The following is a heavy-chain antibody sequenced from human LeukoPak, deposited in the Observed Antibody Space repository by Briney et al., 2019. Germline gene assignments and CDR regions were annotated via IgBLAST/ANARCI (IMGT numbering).Heavy chain of an antibody. CDR3: AKDITWGFSSGWYDY. Sequence: GTSLRLSCAASGFTFSNYGMHWVRQAPGKGLEWVAAISYDGSKKYYADSVKGRFTISRESSKNTLDLQMNSLRAEDTAVYYCAKDITWGFSSGWYDYWGQGTLVTVSS. D-gene: IGHD6-19*01. CDR1: GFTFSNYG. J-gene: IGHJ4*02. V-gene: IGHV3-30*18. CDR2: ISYDGSKK.